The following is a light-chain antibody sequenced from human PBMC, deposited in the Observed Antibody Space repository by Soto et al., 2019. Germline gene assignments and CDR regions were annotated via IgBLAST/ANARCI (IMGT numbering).Light chain of an antibody. CDR2: DNN. V-gene: IGLV1-51*01. Sequence: QSVLTQPPSVSAAPGQMVTISCSGGGSNIGNNFVSWYQQFPGTAPKLLIYDNNKRPSGIPDRFSGSKSGTSATLGITGLQTGDEADYCCGTWDNSLSAYVFGPGTKVTVL. CDR1: GSNIGNNF. J-gene: IGLJ1*01. CDR3: GTWDNSLSAYV.